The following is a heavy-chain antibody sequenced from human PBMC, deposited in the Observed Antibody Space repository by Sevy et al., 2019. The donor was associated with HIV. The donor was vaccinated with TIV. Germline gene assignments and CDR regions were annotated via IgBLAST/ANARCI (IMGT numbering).Heavy chain of an antibody. V-gene: IGHV1-2*06. J-gene: IGHJ4*02. Sequence: ASVKVSCKASGYMFIAYFIHWVRQAPGQGLEWMGRINPNSGDTNSALKFQGRVTMTRDTPINTVYMELSRLRSDDTAVYSCARVVYYDSTAYYFDYWGQGTLVTVSS. CDR1: GYMFIAYF. CDR2: INPNSGDT. D-gene: IGHD3-22*01. CDR3: ARVVYYDSTAYYFDY.